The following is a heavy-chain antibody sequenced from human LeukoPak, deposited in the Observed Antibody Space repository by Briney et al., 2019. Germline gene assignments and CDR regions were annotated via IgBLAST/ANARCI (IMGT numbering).Heavy chain of an antibody. D-gene: IGHD3-10*01. CDR3: ASLYYYGSGSYYTDY. J-gene: IGHJ4*02. V-gene: IGHV4-30-2*01. CDR2: IYHSGST. CDR1: GGSISSGGYS. Sequence: SQTLSLTCAVSGGSISSGGYSWSWIRQPPGKGLEWIGYIYHSGSTCYNPSLKSRVTISVDRSKNQFSLKLSSVTAADTAVYYCASLYYYGSGSYYTDYWGQGTLVTVSS.